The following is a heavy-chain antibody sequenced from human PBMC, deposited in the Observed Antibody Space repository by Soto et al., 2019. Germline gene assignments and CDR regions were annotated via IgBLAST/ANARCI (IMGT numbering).Heavy chain of an antibody. D-gene: IGHD1-26*01. V-gene: IGHV3-74*01. J-gene: IGHJ4*02. CDR1: GFTFDKHW. Sequence: GGSLRLSCAASGFTFDKHWMHWVRQAPGKGLEWVSRITNGGSATDYAGSVRGRFTISRDNAKSTVFLQMNSLRIDDTAVYYCTRGFAGMTYFEFWGQGTLVTVSS. CDR3: TRGFAGMTYFEF. CDR2: ITNGGSAT.